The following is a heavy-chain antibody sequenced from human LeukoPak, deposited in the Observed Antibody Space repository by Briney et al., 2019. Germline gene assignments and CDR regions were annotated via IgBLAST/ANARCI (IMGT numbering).Heavy chain of an antibody. J-gene: IGHJ6*02. CDR2: ISAYNGNT. CDR3: AREGTVTYYYYYYYGMDV. CDR1: GYTFTIYG. D-gene: IGHD4-17*01. Sequence: ASVTVSFKDSGYTFTIYGISWVRQAHGQGIEWMGWISAYNGNTNYAQKLQGRVTMTTDTSTSTAYMELRSLRSDDTAVYYCAREGTVTYYYYYYYGMDVWGQGTTVTVSS. V-gene: IGHV1-18*01.